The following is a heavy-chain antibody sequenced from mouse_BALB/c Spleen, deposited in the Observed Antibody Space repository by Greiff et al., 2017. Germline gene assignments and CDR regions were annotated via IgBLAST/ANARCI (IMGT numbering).Heavy chain of an antibody. V-gene: IGHV14-1*02. CDR3: ARGGTLYAMDY. CDR1: GFNIKDYY. Sequence: EVQLQQSGAELVRSGASVKLSCTASGFNIKDYYMHWVKQRPEQGLEWIGWIDPENGNTIYDPKFQGKASITADTSSNTAYLQLSSLTSEDTAVYYCARGGTLYAMDYWGQGTSVTVSA. J-gene: IGHJ4*01. D-gene: IGHD3-3*01. CDR2: IDPENGNT.